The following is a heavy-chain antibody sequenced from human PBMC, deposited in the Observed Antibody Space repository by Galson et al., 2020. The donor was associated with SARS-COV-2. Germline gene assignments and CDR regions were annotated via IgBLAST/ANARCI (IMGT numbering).Heavy chain of an antibody. J-gene: IGHJ6*02. CDR1: GFTFSGYE. Sequence: GESLKISCEASGFTFSGYEMNWVRQAPGKGLEWISYIFSTGLIEYYADSVKGRFTISRDNAKNSLYLQMNSLRVEDTAVYYCARGTSWAYYGLDVWGQGTTVTVSS. V-gene: IGHV3-48*03. D-gene: IGHD1-26*01. CDR2: IFSTGLIE. CDR3: ARGTSWAYYGLDV.